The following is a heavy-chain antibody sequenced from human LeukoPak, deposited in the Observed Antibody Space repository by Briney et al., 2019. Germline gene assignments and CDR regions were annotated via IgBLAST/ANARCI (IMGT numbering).Heavy chain of an antibody. Sequence: SVKVSCKASGYTFTSYGISWVRQAPGQGLEWMGGIIPIFGTANYAQKFQGRVTITTDESTSTAYMELSSLRSEDTAVYYCARLYKGYGDSGAWGQGTLVTVSS. CDR1: GYTFTSYG. J-gene: IGHJ4*02. V-gene: IGHV1-69*05. D-gene: IGHD4-17*01. CDR3: ARLYKGYGDSGA. CDR2: IIPIFGTA.